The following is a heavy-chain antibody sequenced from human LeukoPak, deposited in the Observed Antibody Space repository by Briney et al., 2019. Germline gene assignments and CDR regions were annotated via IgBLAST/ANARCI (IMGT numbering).Heavy chain of an antibody. CDR2: TYYTSNWYY. CDR1: GDSVSRNNAA. Sequence: PPQTISPTSAISGDSVSRNNAAWNWIRQSPSRGLEWLGRTYYTSNWYYDYADSVKSRITINPDTSKNQFSLQLNSVTPEDTAMYYCARVMEYSGSWNWVDYWGQGSLVTVSS. J-gene: IGHJ5*01. D-gene: IGHD1-26*01. CDR3: ARVMEYSGSWNWVDY. V-gene: IGHV6-1*01.